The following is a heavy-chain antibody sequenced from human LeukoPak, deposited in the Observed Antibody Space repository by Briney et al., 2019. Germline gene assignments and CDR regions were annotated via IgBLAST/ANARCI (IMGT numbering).Heavy chain of an antibody. D-gene: IGHD2-2*02. CDR3: ARLECSSTSCYTLFDY. V-gene: IGHV5-51*01. CDR2: IYPGDSDT. Sequence: GESLKISCKGSGYGFTSYWIGWVRQVPGKGLEGMGIIYPGDSDTRYSTSFQGQATISADKTISTAYLQWSSLKASETAMYYCARLECSSTSCYTLFDYWGQGTLVTVSS. CDR1: GYGFTSYW. J-gene: IGHJ4*02.